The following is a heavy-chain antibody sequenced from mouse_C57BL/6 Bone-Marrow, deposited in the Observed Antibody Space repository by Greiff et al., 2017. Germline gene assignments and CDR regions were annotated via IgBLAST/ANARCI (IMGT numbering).Heavy chain of an antibody. CDR1: GYAFTNYL. V-gene: IGHV1-54*01. D-gene: IGHD4-1*01. CDR3: ARAKNWDSGFAY. Sequence: QVQLQQSGAELVRPGTSVKVSCKASGYAFTNYLIEWVKQRPGQGLEWIGVINPGSGGTHYNEKFKGTATLTADKSSSTAYMQLSSLTSEDSAVYFCARAKNWDSGFAYWGQGTLVTVSA. J-gene: IGHJ3*01. CDR2: INPGSGGT.